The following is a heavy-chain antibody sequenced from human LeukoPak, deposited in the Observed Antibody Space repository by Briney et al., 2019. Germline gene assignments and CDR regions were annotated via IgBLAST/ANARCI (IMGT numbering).Heavy chain of an antibody. V-gene: IGHV4-59*01. Sequence: SETLSLTCTVSGDSISGSYWTWIRQPPGQGLEWIGQIHYSGRADYNPSLKRRITISVDTSKNQMSLTLTSVTAADTAIYYCVKFGVDYDMGVWGQGTTVTVSS. D-gene: IGHD3-16*01. CDR2: IHYSGRA. J-gene: IGHJ6*02. CDR1: GDSISGSY. CDR3: VKFGVDYDMGV.